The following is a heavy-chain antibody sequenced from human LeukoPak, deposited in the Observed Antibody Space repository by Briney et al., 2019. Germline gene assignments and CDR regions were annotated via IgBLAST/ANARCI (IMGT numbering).Heavy chain of an antibody. CDR2: ISTSSTHI. CDR3: ARRYGDYVGSFEY. J-gene: IGHJ4*02. V-gene: IGHV3-21*01. CDR1: GISLSSYS. Sequence: PGGSLRLSCAASGISLSSYSMNWVRQAPGKGLEWVSSISTSSTHIYYADSVKGRFTIFRDNAKNSLYLQMNSLRAEDTAVYYCARRYGDYVGSFEYWGQGTQVTVSS. D-gene: IGHD4-17*01.